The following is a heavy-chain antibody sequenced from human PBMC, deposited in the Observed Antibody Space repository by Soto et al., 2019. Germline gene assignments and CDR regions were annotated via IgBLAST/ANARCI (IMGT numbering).Heavy chain of an antibody. J-gene: IGHJ4*02. Sequence: SETLSLTCTVSGGSINSGGYYWSWIRQHPGKGLEWIGYIYYSGSTYYNPSLKSRVTTSIDTSKKQFSLKLSSVTAADTAVYYCARRVVPDAPIDYWGQGTLVTVSS. CDR2: IYYSGST. V-gene: IGHV4-31*03. D-gene: IGHD2-2*01. CDR3: ARRVVPDAPIDY. CDR1: GGSINSGGYY.